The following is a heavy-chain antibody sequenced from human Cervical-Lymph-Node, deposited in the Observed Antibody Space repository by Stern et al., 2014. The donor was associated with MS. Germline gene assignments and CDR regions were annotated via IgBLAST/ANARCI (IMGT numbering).Heavy chain of an antibody. CDR3: SRVATDAIPVAGISFEY. D-gene: IGHD6-19*01. CDR1: GYTFNSYA. Sequence: QVQLVQSGAEVKKPRASVKVSCKASGYTFNSYAIPWVRQVPGLGLEWMAWINAGNCNTQYSQKCQEIVSISRYTSASTSFMELISLRSEDTAMYYCSRVATDAIPVAGISFEYWGQGTLVTVSS. CDR2: INAGNCNT. V-gene: IGHV1-3*01. J-gene: IGHJ4*02.